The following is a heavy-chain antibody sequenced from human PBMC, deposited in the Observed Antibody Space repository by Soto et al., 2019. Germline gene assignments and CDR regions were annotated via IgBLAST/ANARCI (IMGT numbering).Heavy chain of an antibody. CDR3: AKEPDFWSGYGMDV. CDR1: GFTFSSYC. D-gene: IGHD3-3*01. V-gene: IGHV3-30*18. CDR2: ISYDGSNK. Sequence: GGSLRLSCAASGFTFSSYCMHWVRQAPGKGLEWVAVISYDGSNKYYADSVKGRFTISRDNSKNTLYLQMNSLRAEDTAVYYCAKEPDFWSGYGMDVWGQGTTVTFSS. J-gene: IGHJ6*02.